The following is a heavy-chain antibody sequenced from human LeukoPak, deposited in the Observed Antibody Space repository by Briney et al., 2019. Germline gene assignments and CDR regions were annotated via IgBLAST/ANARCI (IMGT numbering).Heavy chain of an antibody. V-gene: IGHV1-8*01. J-gene: IGHJ5*02. CDR3: ARVTVLIPSANLWFDP. CDR2: INPYSGHT. Sequence: ASVKVSCKASGYTFTSYDINWVRQATGQGLEWMGWINPYSGHTGYAQTFQGRVTMTRNNSVSTAYMELSSLRSEDTAIYYCARVTVLIPSANLWFDPWGQGTLVTVSS. D-gene: IGHD2-2*01. CDR1: GYTFTSYD.